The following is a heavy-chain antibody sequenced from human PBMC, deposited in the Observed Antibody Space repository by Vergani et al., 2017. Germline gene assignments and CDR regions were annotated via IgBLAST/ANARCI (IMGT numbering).Heavy chain of an antibody. CDR1: SFSVSSHY. V-gene: IGHV3-23*04. J-gene: IGHJ4*02. CDR2: ISGSGGST. CDR3: AELYGDDGYSPF. Sequence: LVESGGGLVQPGGSLRLSCAASSFSVSSHYMTWVRQAPGKGLEWVSAISGSGGSTYYADSVKGRFTISRDNSKNTLYLQMSSLRVEDTAIYYCAELYGDDGYSPFWGQGTLVTVSS. D-gene: IGHD5-18*01.